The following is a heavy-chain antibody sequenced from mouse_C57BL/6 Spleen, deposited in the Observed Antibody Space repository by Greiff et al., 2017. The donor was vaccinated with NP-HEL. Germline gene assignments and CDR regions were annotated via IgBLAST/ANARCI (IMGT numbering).Heavy chain of an antibody. CDR2: ISRGGSYT. Sequence: EVQLVESGGDLVKPGGSLKLSCAASGFTFSSYGMSWVRQTPDKRLEWVATISRGGSYTYYPDSVKGRCTISRDNAKNTLYLQMSSLKSEDTAMYYCASIYYYGSSYEAMDYWGQGTSVTVSS. D-gene: IGHD1-1*01. CDR3: ASIYYYGSSYEAMDY. J-gene: IGHJ4*01. CDR1: GFTFSSYG. V-gene: IGHV5-6*01.